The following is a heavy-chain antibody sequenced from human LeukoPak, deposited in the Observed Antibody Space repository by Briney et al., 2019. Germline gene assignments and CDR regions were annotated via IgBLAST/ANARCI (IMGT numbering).Heavy chain of an antibody. CDR3: TRDSGTYNWFDP. J-gene: IGHJ5*02. V-gene: IGHV3-73*01. CDR1: GFTFSGFA. CDR2: TDKKDKGCATAT. Sequence: GTLRLSCAASGFTFSGFAIHWVRHCYGNGLVWVGHTDKKDKGCATATAYAASVKGRFTISRDDSINTAYLQMKSLKTEDTALYYCTRDSGTYNWFDPWGQGTLVTVSS. D-gene: IGHD1-26*01.